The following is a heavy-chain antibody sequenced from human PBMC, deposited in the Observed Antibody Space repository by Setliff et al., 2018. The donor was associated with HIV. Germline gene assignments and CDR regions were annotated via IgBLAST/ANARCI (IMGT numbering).Heavy chain of an antibody. CDR1: GGSISSSSYY. D-gene: IGHD3-22*01. CDR3: ARYRYYYDSSGYGRWFDP. V-gene: IGHV4-39*01. CDR2: IYYSGCT. Sequence: PSETLSLTCTVSGGSISSSSYYWGWIRQPPGKGLEWIGNIYYSGCTYYNPSLKSRVTISVDTSENQFSLRLNSVTAADTAVYYCARYRYYYDSSGYGRWFDPWGQGTLVTVSS. J-gene: IGHJ5*02.